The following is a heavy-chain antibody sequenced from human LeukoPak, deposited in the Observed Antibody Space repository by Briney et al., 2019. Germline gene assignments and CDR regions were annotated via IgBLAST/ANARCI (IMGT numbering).Heavy chain of an antibody. CDR3: AKGLTGDYYYYGIDV. D-gene: IGHD7-27*01. CDR2: INSDGSST. V-gene: IGHV3-74*01. J-gene: IGHJ6*02. Sequence: GGSLRLSCAASGFTFSSYWMHWVRQAPGKGLVWVSRINSDGSSTSYADSVKGRFTISRDNGKNSLYLQVNSLRAEDTALYYCAKGLTGDYYYYGIDVWGQGTTVTVSS. CDR1: GFTFSSYW.